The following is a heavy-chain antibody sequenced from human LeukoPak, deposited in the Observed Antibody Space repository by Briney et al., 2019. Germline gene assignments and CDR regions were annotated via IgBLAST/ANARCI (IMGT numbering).Heavy chain of an antibody. Sequence: GGSLRLSCVASGFTFSSYEVNWVRQAPEKGLEWVSDISSSGSIIYYADSVKGRFTISRDYAKNSLYLQMNSLRAEDTAVYYCANPQSRGYDYLDYWGQGTLVTVSS. CDR1: GFTFSSYE. D-gene: IGHD5-12*01. CDR3: ANPQSRGYDYLDY. J-gene: IGHJ4*02. CDR2: ISSSGSII. V-gene: IGHV3-48*03.